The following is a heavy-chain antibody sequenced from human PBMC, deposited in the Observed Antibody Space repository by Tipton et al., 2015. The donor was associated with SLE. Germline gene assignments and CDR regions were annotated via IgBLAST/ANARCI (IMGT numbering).Heavy chain of an antibody. CDR1: GGSISSGGYH. CDR3: ARAPWGQPRYFDY. CDR2: TYSSGST. V-gene: IGHV4-31*03. D-gene: IGHD3-16*01. J-gene: IGHJ4*02. Sequence: TLSLTCSVSGGSISSGGYHWSWIRQHPGKGLEWIGYTYSSGSTAYNPSLKGRVTISEDSSKNQFFLKLMSVTAADTAVYYCARAPWGQPRYFDYWGQGILVTVSS.